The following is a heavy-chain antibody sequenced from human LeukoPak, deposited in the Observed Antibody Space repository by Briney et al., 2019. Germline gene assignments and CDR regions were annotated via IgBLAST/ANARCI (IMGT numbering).Heavy chain of an antibody. Sequence: LRLSCAASGFTFSSFAMSWVRQPPGKGLEWIGEINHSGSTNYNPSLKSRVTISADTSKNQFSLKLNSVTAADTAVYYCARQPSSMTTVTTFDYWGQGTLVTVSS. D-gene: IGHD4-11*01. CDR3: ARQPSSMTTVTTFDY. V-gene: IGHV4-34*01. CDR1: GFTFSSFA. CDR2: INHSGST. J-gene: IGHJ4*02.